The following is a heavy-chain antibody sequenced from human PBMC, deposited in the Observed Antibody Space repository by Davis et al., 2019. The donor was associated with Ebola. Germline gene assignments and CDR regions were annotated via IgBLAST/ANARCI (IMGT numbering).Heavy chain of an antibody. D-gene: IGHD1-1*01. J-gene: IGHJ4*02. CDR3: ARAQFPTTSDH. V-gene: IGHV1-18*04. CDR2: INPHNGNT. CDR1: GYTFTNYG. Sequence: ASVKVSCKASGYTFTNYGITWVRQAPGQGLEWMGRINPHNGNTNYAQNVQGRVTMTTDTSTSTAYMEVGSLKSDDTAVYYCARAQFPTTSDHWGQGTLVTVSS.